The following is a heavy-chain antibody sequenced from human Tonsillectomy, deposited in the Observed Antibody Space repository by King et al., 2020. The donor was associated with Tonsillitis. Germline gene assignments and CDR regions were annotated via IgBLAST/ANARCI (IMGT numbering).Heavy chain of an antibody. CDR2: ISGSGTNT. D-gene: IGHD3-22*01. CDR1: GFTFSSYA. J-gene: IGHJ6*02. Sequence: DVQLVESGGGLVQSGGSLRLSCPASGFTFSSYAMNWVRQAPGKGLEWVSGISGSGTNTYYADSVKGRFTISRDTSKSTLYLQMNSLRAEDTAVYYCAKDWYYDSSGYYDYAMDVWGQGTTVTVSS. V-gene: IGHV3-23*04. CDR3: AKDWYYDSSGYYDYAMDV.